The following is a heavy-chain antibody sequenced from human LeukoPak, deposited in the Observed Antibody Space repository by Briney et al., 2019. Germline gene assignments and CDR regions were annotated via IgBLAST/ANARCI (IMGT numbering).Heavy chain of an antibody. Sequence: PGGSLRLSCAVSGFTFSSYWMNWVRQAPGKGLEWVANIKQDGSEKNYVDSVKGRFTISRDNAKNSLYLQMNSLRAEDTAVYYCAAMVRGVTPDYWGQGTLVTVSS. CDR1: GFTFSSYW. CDR2: IKQDGSEK. D-gene: IGHD3-10*01. J-gene: IGHJ4*02. CDR3: AAMVRGVTPDY. V-gene: IGHV3-7*03.